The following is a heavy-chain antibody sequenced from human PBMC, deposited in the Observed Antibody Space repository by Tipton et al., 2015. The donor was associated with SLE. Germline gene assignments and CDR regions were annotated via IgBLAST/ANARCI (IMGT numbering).Heavy chain of an antibody. J-gene: IGHJ3*02. D-gene: IGHD3-22*01. CDR1: GDSISSAYY. Sequence: TLSLTCAVSGDSISSAYYWGWIRQPPGKGLEWIGNIYHSGSTYYNSSLKSRVTISVDTSKNQFSLRLSSVTAADTAVYYCARASSGVYYDSSGYYTFDIWGQGTMVTVSS. V-gene: IGHV4-38-2*01. CDR2: IYHSGST. CDR3: ARASSGVYYDSSGYYTFDI.